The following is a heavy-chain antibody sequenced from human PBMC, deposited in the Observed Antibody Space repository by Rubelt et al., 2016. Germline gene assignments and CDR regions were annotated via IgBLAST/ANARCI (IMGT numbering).Heavy chain of an antibody. D-gene: IGHD1-26*01. CDR3: GRDWESVGPDY. J-gene: IGHJ4*02. CDR2: ISTSNGNI. CDR1: GYTFTTFG. Sequence: QVQLVQSGAEVKKPGASVKVSCKTSGYTFTTFGISWIRQAPGQGLEWMGWISTSNGNIKYGEKFQGRVTMTTDTTTSTVYMEMRSLRSDDTAVVYCGRDWESVGPDYWGQGTLVIVSS. V-gene: IGHV1-18*01.